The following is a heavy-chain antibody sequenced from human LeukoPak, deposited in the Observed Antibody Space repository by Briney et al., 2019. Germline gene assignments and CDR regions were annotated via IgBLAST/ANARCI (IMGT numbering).Heavy chain of an antibody. Sequence: GGSLRLSCGASGFILSSQAMHWVRQAPGKGLEGGAVILSDGNNKYYADSVKGRFTLSRDNSKNTLYLQMNSLRPEDTAVYYCARDPGFLQQLGTQFDYWGQGTLVTVSS. CDR1: GFILSSQA. CDR2: ILSDGNNK. V-gene: IGHV3-30-3*01. CDR3: ARDPGFLQQLGTQFDY. D-gene: IGHD6-13*01. J-gene: IGHJ4*02.